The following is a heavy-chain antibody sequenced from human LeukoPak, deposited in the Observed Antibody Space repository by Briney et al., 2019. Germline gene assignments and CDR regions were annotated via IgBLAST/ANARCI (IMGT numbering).Heavy chain of an antibody. Sequence: SETLSLTCAVSGYSISSGYYWGWIRQPPGKGLEWIGSIYHSGSTSYNPSLKSRVTISVDTSKNQFSLKLSSVTAADTAVYYCARVGLGYCSSTSCLDYYYGMDVWGKGTTVTVSS. J-gene: IGHJ6*04. D-gene: IGHD2-2*01. V-gene: IGHV4-38-2*01. CDR2: IYHSGST. CDR3: ARVGLGYCSSTSCLDYYYGMDV. CDR1: GYSISSGYY.